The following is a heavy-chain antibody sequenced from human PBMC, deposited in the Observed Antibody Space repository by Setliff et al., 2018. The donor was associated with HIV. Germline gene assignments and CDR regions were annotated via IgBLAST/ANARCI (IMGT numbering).Heavy chain of an antibody. CDR2: IRSKANGGTT. Sequence: GGSLRLSCTASGLSFGDYVMNWVRQAPGKGLEWVGFIRSKANGGTTEYAASVKGRFTISRDDSKSIAYLQMNSLKTEDTAVYYCTRDDYCIEHWGQGTLVTVSS. CDR3: TRDDYCIEH. CDR1: GLSFGDYV. J-gene: IGHJ4*02. V-gene: IGHV3-49*04. D-gene: IGHD4-17*01.